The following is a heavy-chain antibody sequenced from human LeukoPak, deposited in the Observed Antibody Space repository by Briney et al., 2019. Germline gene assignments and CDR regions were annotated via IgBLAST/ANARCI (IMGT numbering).Heavy chain of an antibody. J-gene: IGHJ6*02. D-gene: IGHD3-16*01. Sequence: SETLSLTCTVSGYSISSGAYYWSWIRQHPGKGLEWIGYIYHNGNAYYNPSLKSRVTISVDTSQNHFSLRLSSVTAADTAMYYCARDPSRGGIGYGMDVWGQGTTVTVSS. CDR2: IYHNGNA. CDR1: GYSISSGAYY. V-gene: IGHV4-31*03. CDR3: ARDPSRGGIGYGMDV.